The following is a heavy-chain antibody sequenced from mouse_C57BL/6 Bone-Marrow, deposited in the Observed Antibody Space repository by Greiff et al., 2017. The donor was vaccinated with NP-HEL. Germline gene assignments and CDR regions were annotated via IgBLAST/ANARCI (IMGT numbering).Heavy chain of an antibody. V-gene: IGHV5-9-1*02. CDR2: ISSGGDYI. J-gene: IGHJ1*03. Sequence: EVKLVESGEGLVKPGGSLKLSCAASGFTFSSYAMSWVRQTPEKRLEWVAYISSGGDYIYYAATVKGRFTISRDHARKTLYLQMSSLKSEDTAMYYCTRELPYYYGSSYVWYFDVWGTGTTVTVSS. D-gene: IGHD1-1*01. CDR1: GFTFSSYA. CDR3: TRELPYYYGSSYVWYFDV.